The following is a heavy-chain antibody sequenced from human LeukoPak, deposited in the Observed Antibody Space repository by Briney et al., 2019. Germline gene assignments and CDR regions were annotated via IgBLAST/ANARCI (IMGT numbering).Heavy chain of an antibody. CDR2: ISSSGSTI. D-gene: IGHD3-9*01. J-gene: IGHJ4*02. Sequence: GGSLRLSCAASGFTFSSYEMNWVRQAPGKGLEGVSYISSSGSTIYYADSVKGRFTISRDNAKNSLYLQMNSLRAEDTAVYYCARERGGRTYYDILTGYSYYFDYWGQGTLVTVSS. CDR1: GFTFSSYE. CDR3: ARERGGRTYYDILTGYSYYFDY. V-gene: IGHV3-48*03.